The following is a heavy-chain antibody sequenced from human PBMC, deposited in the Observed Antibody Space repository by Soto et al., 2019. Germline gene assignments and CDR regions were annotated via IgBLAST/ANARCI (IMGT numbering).Heavy chain of an antibody. Sequence: QVQLVQSGAEVKPPGASVKVSCKTSGYTFIDYYMHWVRQAPGQGLEWMGWINPNSGGTNYAQKFQGWVTLTRDTPISTAYGELRRLRSDDTAVYFCARDLLPYCSGGSCYPEGAFHIWGQGTMVTVSS. CDR3: ARDLLPYCSGGSCYPEGAFHI. D-gene: IGHD2-15*01. J-gene: IGHJ3*02. V-gene: IGHV1-2*04. CDR1: GYTFIDYY. CDR2: INPNSGGT.